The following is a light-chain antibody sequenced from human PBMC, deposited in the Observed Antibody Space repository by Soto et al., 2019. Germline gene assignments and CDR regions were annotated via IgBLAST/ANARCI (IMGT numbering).Light chain of an antibody. CDR2: EVN. V-gene: IGLV2-8*01. J-gene: IGLJ2*01. CDR1: SSDVGGYNY. CDR3: SSYAGSNVV. Sequence: QSALTQPPSASGSPGQSVTISCTGTSSDVGGYNYVSWYQQHPGKAPKLMIYEVNKRPSGLPDRFSGSKSGNTASLTVSGLQAEDEADYYCSSYAGSNVVFGGGTKLTVL.